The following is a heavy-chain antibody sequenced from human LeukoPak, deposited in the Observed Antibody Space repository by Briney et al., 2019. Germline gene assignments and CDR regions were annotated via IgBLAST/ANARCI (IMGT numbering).Heavy chain of an antibody. CDR1: GFTFSSYA. D-gene: IGHD4-17*01. J-gene: IGHJ6*02. Sequence: GGSLRLSCAASGFTFSSYAMSWVRQAPGKGLEWVSAISGSGGSTYYADSVKGRSTISRDNSKNTLYLQVNSLRADDTAVYYCAKVTGDYLAYYYYGMDVWGQGTTVTVSS. V-gene: IGHV3-23*01. CDR3: AKVTGDYLAYYYYGMDV. CDR2: ISGSGGST.